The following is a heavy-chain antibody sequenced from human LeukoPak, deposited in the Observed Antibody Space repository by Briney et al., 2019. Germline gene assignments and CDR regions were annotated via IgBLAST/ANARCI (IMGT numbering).Heavy chain of an antibody. CDR3: ARHVEYCGGDCYANAFDI. V-gene: IGHV5-51*01. Sequence: GESLKISCKGSGYSFTSYWIGWVRQMPGKGLEWMGTIYPGDSDTRYSPSFQGQVTISADKSISTAYLQWSSLKASDTAMYYCARHVEYCGGDCYANAFDIWGQGTMVTVSS. D-gene: IGHD2-21*02. J-gene: IGHJ3*02. CDR2: IYPGDSDT. CDR1: GYSFTSYW.